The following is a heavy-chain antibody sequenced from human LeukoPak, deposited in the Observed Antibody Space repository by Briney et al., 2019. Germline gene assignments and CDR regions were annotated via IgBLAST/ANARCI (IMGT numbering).Heavy chain of an antibody. CDR3: ARVSDTMDV. CDR1: GGSISSFY. J-gene: IGHJ6*04. D-gene: IGHD5-18*01. V-gene: IGHV4-59*01. CDR2: IYYSGNT. Sequence: SETLSLTCTVSGGSISSFYWSWIRQPPGKGLEWIGYIYYSGNTNYNPSLKSRVTISVDTSKNQFSLKLSSVTAADTAVYYCARVSDTMDVWGKGTTVTVSS.